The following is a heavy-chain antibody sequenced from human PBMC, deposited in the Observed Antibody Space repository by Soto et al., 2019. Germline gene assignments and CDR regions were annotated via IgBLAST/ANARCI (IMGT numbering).Heavy chain of an antibody. Sequence: ASVKVSCKASGYTFTGYYMHWVRQAPGQGLEWMGWINPNSGGTNYAQKFQGWVTMTRDTSISTAYMELSRLRSDDTAVYYCARMLPSSWYSSSPGWFDPWGQGTLVTVSS. CDR1: GYTFTGYY. V-gene: IGHV1-2*04. J-gene: IGHJ5*02. CDR2: INPNSGGT. CDR3: ARMLPSSWYSSSPGWFDP. D-gene: IGHD6-6*01.